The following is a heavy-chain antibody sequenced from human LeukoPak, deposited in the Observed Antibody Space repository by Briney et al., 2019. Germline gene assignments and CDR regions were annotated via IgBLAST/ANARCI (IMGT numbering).Heavy chain of an antibody. V-gene: IGHV3-33*01. D-gene: IGHD3-10*01. J-gene: IGHJ4*02. CDR3: ARSYGSGSYPIDY. Sequence: PGRSLRLSCAASGFTFSNYGMHWVRQAPGKGLEWVAVICYDGSNKYYADSMKGRFTISRDNAKNTLYLQMNSLRDDDTAVYHCARSYGSGSYPIDYWGQGTLVTVSS. CDR1: GFTFSNYG. CDR2: ICYDGSNK.